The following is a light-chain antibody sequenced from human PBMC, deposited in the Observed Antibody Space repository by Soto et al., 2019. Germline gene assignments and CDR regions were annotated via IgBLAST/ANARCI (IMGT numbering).Light chain of an antibody. CDR1: QSISSW. Sequence: DIQMTQSPSTLSASVGDRVTITCRASQSISSWLAWYQQKPGKAPKLLIYKASSLESGVPSRFSGSGSGTEFTLTISSLEPEDFAVYYCHQRSNWPPTFGQGAKVDIK. CDR2: KAS. J-gene: IGKJ1*01. CDR3: HQRSNWPPT. V-gene: IGKV1-5*03.